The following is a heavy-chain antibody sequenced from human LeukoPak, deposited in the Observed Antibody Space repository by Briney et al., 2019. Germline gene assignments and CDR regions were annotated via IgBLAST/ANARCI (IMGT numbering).Heavy chain of an antibody. CDR1: GGSISSDNYH. CDR2: IYTSGNT. D-gene: IGHD4-23*01. V-gene: IGHV4-61*02. J-gene: IGHJ5*02. Sequence: PSGTLSLTCTVSGGSISSDNYHWSWIRQPAGKGLEWIGRIYTSGNTNYNPSLKSRVTISVDTSKNQFSLKLSSVTAADTAVYYCARVFGGPVSRRFDPWGQGTLVTVSS. CDR3: ARVFGGPVSRRFDP.